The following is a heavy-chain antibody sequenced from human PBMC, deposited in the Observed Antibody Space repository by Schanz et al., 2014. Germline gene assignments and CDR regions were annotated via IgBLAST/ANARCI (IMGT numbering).Heavy chain of an antibody. Sequence: EEQVVESGGGLVQPGGSLRLSCAVSGFTVSNTYMCWVRQAPGKGLEWVSSLGGSTGGIYYADSVRGRFTISRDNFKNRLYLQMNSLRLEDTAIYYCAKTLGGAGLTLYFDHWGQGSLVTVSS. V-gene: IGHV3-23*04. D-gene: IGHD3-10*01. CDR2: LGGSTGGI. CDR3: AKTLGGAGLTLYFDH. J-gene: IGHJ4*02. CDR1: GFTVSNTY.